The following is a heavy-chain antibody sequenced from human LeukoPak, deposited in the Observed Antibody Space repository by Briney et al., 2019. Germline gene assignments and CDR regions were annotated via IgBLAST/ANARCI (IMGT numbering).Heavy chain of an antibody. J-gene: IGHJ5*02. D-gene: IGHD6-13*01. Sequence: ASVKVSCKASGYTFTSYGISWVRQAPGQGLEWMEWISAYNGNTNNAQKLLGRVTMTTDTSTSTAYMELRSMRSDDTDVYYCARATGIAARHRNWFDPWGQGTLVTVSS. CDR2: ISAYNGNT. V-gene: IGHV1-18*01. CDR1: GYTFTSYG. CDR3: ARATGIAARHRNWFDP.